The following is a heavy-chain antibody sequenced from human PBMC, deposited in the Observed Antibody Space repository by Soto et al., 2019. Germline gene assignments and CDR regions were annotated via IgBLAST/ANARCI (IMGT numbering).Heavy chain of an antibody. CDR1: GYTFTSYG. D-gene: IGHD2-2*01. CDR2: ISAYNGNT. V-gene: IGHV1-18*01. J-gene: IGHJ4*02. CDR3: ARDGWVVPAARFDY. Sequence: AAVKVSCKASGYTFTSYGISRVRQAPGQGLEWMGWISAYNGNTNYAQKLQGRVTMTTDTSTSTAYMELRSLRSDDTAVYYCARDGWVVPAARFDYWGQGTLVTVSS.